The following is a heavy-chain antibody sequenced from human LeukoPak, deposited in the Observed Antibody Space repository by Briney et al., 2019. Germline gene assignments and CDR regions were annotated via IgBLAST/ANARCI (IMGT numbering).Heavy chain of an antibody. D-gene: IGHD5-24*01. CDR2: IYYSGST. CDR3: ARSALTGDGYFFDI. V-gene: IGHV4-59*01. CDR1: GGSISSYY. Sequence: SETLSLTCTVSGGSISSYYWSWIRQPPGKGLEWIGYIYYSGSTNYNPSLKSRVTISVDTSKNQFSLKLSSVTAADTAVYYCARSALTGDGYFFDIRGQGTMVTVSS. J-gene: IGHJ3*02.